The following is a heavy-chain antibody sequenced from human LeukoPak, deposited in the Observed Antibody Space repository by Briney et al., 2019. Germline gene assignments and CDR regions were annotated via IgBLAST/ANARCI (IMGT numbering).Heavy chain of an antibody. CDR2: MNPNSGNT. V-gene: IGHV1-8*01. Sequence: ASVKVSCKASRYTFTSYDINWVRQATGQGLEWMGWMNPNSGNTGYAQKFQGRVTMTRNTSISTAYMELSSLRSEDTAVYYCARGVVTPVDYYYYYMDVWGKGTTVTISS. CDR3: ARGVVTPVDYYYYYMDV. CDR1: RYTFTSYD. J-gene: IGHJ6*03. D-gene: IGHD3-22*01.